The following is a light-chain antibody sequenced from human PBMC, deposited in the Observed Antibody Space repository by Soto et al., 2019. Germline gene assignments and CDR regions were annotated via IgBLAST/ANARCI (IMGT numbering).Light chain of an antibody. CDR1: SRDVGAYNY. CDR2: EVN. J-gene: IGLJ1*01. CDR3: SSYAGSSNV. V-gene: IGLV2-8*01. Sequence: QSVLTQPPSASGSPGQSVTISCTGTSRDVGAYNYVSWYQQHPGKAPKLMIYEVNKRPSGVPDRFSGSKSGNTASLTVSGLQAEDEADYYCSSYAGSSNVFGTGTKVTVL.